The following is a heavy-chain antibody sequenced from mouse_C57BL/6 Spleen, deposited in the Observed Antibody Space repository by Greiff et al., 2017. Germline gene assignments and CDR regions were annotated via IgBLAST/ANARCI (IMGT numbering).Heavy chain of an antibody. V-gene: IGHV5-9-1*02. J-gene: IGHJ2*01. Sequence: EVMLVESGEGLVKPGGSLKLSCAASGFTFSSYAMSWVRQTPEQRLEWVAYISRGGDYIYYADTVKGRFTISRANARNTLYLQMHSLKSEDTAMYYCTRGIHFDYWGQGTTLTVSS. CDR3: TRGIHFDY. CDR2: ISRGGDYI. CDR1: GFTFSSYA.